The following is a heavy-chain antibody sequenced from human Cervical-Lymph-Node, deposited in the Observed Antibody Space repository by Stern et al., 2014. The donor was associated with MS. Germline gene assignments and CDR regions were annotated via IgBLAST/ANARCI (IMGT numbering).Heavy chain of an antibody. CDR3: ARHQAGIAAN. V-gene: IGHV1-69*01. CDR1: GGSLSTLD. J-gene: IGHJ4*02. CDR2: IKPLFGTA. Sequence: VQLVESGAELKRPESSVKVSCTASGGSLSTLDISWVRQAPGPGLEWVGEIKPLFGTANYAQKCKGRVTITADESTSTVYMELSSLKSEDTAIYFCARHQAGIAANWGQGTLVTVTS. D-gene: IGHD6-13*01.